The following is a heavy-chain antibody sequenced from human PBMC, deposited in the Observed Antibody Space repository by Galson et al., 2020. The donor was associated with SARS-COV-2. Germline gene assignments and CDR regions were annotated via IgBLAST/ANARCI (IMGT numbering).Heavy chain of an antibody. CDR3: ANPYCGGTSCSF. CDR1: GFTFSNFA. J-gene: IGHJ4*02. V-gene: IGHV3-23*01. D-gene: IGHD2-2*01. CDR2: ISASGGST. Sequence: TGGSLRLSCVVSGFTFSNFALSWVRQAPGKGLEWVSGISASGGSTYYADSVKGRFTISRDNSKNTLFLQMNSLRAEDTAVYYCANPYCGGTSCSFWGQGTLVTVSS.